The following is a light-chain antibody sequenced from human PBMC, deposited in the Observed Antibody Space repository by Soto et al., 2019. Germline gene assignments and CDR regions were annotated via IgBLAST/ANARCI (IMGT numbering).Light chain of an antibody. CDR3: RSYSISTAYL. Sequence: QSVLTQPASVSGSPGQSITISCTGTSSDVGGYDYVSWYQLHPGKAPKLMVFEVSNRPSGVSYRFSGSTFGNTASLTISGLQAEDEADYFCRSYSISTAYLFGTGTKVTVL. J-gene: IGLJ1*01. CDR2: EVS. CDR1: SSDVGGYDY. V-gene: IGLV2-14*01.